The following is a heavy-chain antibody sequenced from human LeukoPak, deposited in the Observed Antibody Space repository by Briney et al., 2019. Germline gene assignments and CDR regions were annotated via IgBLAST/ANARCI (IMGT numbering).Heavy chain of an antibody. J-gene: IGHJ4*02. Sequence: PSETLSLTCTVSGGSISSGGYYWGWIRQHPGKGLEWIGYVYYSGSTYYNPSLKSRVTISVDTSKNQFSLKLSSVTAADTAVYYCARDLGTYYTLGSEYYFDYWGQGTLVTVSS. D-gene: IGHD1-26*01. CDR2: VYYSGST. CDR1: GGSISSGGYY. V-gene: IGHV4-31*03. CDR3: ARDLGTYYTLGSEYYFDY.